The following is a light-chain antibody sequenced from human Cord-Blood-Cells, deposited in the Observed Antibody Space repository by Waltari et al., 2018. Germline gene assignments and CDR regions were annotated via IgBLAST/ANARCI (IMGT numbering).Light chain of an antibody. J-gene: IGLJ1*01. CDR3: SSYTSSSTLV. Sequence: QSALTQPASVSGSPGQSITISCTATSSDVGCYNYVSWYQQHPGKAPKLMIYDVSNRPSGVSNRFSGSKSGNTASLTISGLQAEDEADYYCSSYTSSSTLVFGTGTKVTVL. V-gene: IGLV2-14*01. CDR1: SSDVGCYNY. CDR2: DVS.